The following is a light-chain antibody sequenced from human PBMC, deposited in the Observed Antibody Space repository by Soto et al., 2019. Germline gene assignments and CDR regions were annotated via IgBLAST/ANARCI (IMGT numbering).Light chain of an antibody. CDR2: GAS. CDR1: QSVSSSY. V-gene: IGKV3-20*01. J-gene: IGKJ1*01. Sequence: EIVLTQSPGTLSLSPGERATLSCRASQSVSSSYLAWYQQKPGQAPRLLIYGASSRATGISDRFSGSGSGTDFTLTISRLEPEDFAVYYCQQYGSSPNTFGQGTKVEIK. CDR3: QQYGSSPNT.